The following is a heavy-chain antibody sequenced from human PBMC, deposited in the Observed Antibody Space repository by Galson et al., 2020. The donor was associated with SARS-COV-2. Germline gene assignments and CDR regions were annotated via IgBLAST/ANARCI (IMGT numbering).Heavy chain of an antibody. Sequence: SVKVSCKASGGTFSSYAISWVRQVPGQGLEWMGGIIPIFGTANYAQKFQGRVTITADESTSTAYMELSSLRSEDTAVYYCARVPEYCSSTSCSYYYYYYMDVWGKGTTVTVSS. CDR3: ARVPEYCSSTSCSYYYYYYMDV. V-gene: IGHV1-69*13. D-gene: IGHD2-2*01. CDR1: GGTFSSYA. CDR2: IIPIFGTA. J-gene: IGHJ6*03.